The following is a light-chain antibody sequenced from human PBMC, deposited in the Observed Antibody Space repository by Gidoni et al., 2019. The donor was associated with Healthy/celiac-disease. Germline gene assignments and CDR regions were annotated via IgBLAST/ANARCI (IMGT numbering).Light chain of an antibody. CDR1: QRVSSSY. J-gene: IGKJ1*01. CDR2: GAS. CDR3: QQYGSSVQ. V-gene: IGKV3-20*01. Sequence: EIVLTKSPGTLSLFAGERATLSCRASQRVSSSYLAWYQQKPGQAPRLLIYGASSRATGIPDRFSGSGSGTDFTLTISRLEPEDFAVYYCQQYGSSVQFGQGTKVEIK.